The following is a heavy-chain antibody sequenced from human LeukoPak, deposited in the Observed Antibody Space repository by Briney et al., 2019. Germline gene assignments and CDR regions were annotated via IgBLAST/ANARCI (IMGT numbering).Heavy chain of an antibody. J-gene: IGHJ3*02. CDR1: GFTFSSYS. D-gene: IGHD2/OR15-2a*01. CDR3: ARDFGAVGTTNAFDI. Sequence: GGSLRLSCAASGFTFSSYSVNWVRQAPGKGLEWVSFISGRSNYIYYADSVRGRFTISRDNAKNSLYLQMNSLRAEDTAVYYCARDFGAVGTTNAFDIWGQGTMVTVSS. CDR2: ISGRSNYI. V-gene: IGHV3-21*01.